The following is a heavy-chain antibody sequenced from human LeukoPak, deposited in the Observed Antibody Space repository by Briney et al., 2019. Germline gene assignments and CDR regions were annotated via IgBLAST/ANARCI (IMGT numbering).Heavy chain of an antibody. V-gene: IGHV3-23*01. D-gene: IGHD5-24*01. Sequence: PGGSLRLSCAASGVSFRRYAMNWIRQAPGRGLEWVGVISGPGPSTVYADSVKGRFTISRDNSKNTLFLQLDSLRVEDTAIYYCAKEEMPHAFDLWGQGTMVTVSS. CDR3: AKEEMPHAFDL. CDR2: ISGPGPST. J-gene: IGHJ3*01. CDR1: GVSFRRYA.